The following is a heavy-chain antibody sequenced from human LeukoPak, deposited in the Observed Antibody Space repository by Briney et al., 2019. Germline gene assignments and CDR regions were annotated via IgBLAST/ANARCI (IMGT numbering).Heavy chain of an antibody. V-gene: IGHV1-69*05. CDR2: IIPIFGTA. J-gene: IGHJ6*02. CDR3: ARSSHSSSWTYYYFGMDV. D-gene: IGHD6-13*01. Sequence: SVKVSCKASGGTFSSYAISWVRQAPGQGLEWMGGIIPIFGTANYAQKFQGRVTMTTDTSTSTAYMELRSLRSDDTAVYYCARSSHSSSWTYYYFGMDVWGQGTTVTVSS. CDR1: GGTFSSYA.